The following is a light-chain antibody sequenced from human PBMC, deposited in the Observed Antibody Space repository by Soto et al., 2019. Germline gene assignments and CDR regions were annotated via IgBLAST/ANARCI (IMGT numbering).Light chain of an antibody. V-gene: IGKV1-8*01. Sequence: AIRMTQSPSSFSASTGDRVTITCRASQGISSSLDWYQQKPGKAPKLLSYAASTLQSGVPSRFSGSGSGTDFTLTISCLQSEDFATYYCQQYYSYPSFGGGTKVEIK. J-gene: IGKJ4*01. CDR3: QQYYSYPS. CDR1: QGISSS. CDR2: AAS.